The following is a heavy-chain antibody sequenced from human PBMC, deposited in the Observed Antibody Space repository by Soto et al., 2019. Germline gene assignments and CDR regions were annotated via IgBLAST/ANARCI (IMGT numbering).Heavy chain of an antibody. J-gene: IGHJ2*01. Sequence: LRLSCAASGFTFSNYWMTWVRQAPGKGLEWVANIKQDGSKKYYVDSVKGRFTISRDNAKNSLYLQMNSLRAEDTAVYYCAKRVWYFDLRARRTPVTGSS. CDR2: IKQDGSKK. CDR1: GFTFSNYW. V-gene: IGHV3-7*01. CDR3: AKRVWYFDL.